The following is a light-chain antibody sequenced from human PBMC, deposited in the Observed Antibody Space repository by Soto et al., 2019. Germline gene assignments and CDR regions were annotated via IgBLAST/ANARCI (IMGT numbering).Light chain of an antibody. V-gene: IGLV2-23*02. CDR2: EVS. Sequence: QSALTQPASVSGSPGQSITISCTGTSSDVGSYNLVSWYQQHPGKAPKLMIYEVSKRPSGVSNRFSGSKSGNTASLTISGLQAEDEADYYCCSYAGSSTSLVVFSGGTKLTVL. CDR3: CSYAGSSTSLVV. J-gene: IGLJ2*01. CDR1: SSDVGSYNL.